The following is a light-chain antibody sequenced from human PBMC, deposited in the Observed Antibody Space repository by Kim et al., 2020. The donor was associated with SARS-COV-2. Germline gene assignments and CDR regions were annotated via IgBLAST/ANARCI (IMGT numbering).Light chain of an antibody. J-gene: IGKJ5*01. CDR3: QQYNNYAIT. V-gene: IGKV1-5*03. Sequence: DIQMTQSPSTLSASVGDRVTITCRASQSISTYLAWYQQKPGKAPKLLIYKASTLQSGVPSRFSGSGSGTEFTLTITSLQPDDVATYYCQQYNNYAITFGQGTRLEIK. CDR1: QSISTY. CDR2: KAS.